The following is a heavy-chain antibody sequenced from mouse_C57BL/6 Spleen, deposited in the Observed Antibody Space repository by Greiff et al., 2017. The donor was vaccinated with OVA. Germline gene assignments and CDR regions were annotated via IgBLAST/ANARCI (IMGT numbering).Heavy chain of an antibody. Sequence: QVQLQQPGTELVKPGASVKLSCKASGYTFTSYWMHWVKQRPGQGLEWIGNINPSNGGTNYNEKFKSKATLTVDKSSSTAYMQLSSLTSEDSAVYYCARTETYVYDETWFAYWGQGTLVTVSA. J-gene: IGHJ3*01. CDR3: ARTETYVYDETWFAY. CDR2: INPSNGGT. D-gene: IGHD2-14*01. CDR1: GYTFTSYW. V-gene: IGHV1-53*01.